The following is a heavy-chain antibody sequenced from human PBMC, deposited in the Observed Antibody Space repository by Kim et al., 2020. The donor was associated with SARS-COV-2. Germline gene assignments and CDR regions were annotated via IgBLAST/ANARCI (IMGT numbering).Heavy chain of an antibody. CDR1: GFTFSSYA. CDR2: ISGSGGST. J-gene: IGHJ5*02. CDR3: AKGGEKGSEFDP. D-gene: IGHD3-10*01. V-gene: IGHV3-23*01. Sequence: GGSLRLSCAASGFTFSSYAMNWVRQAPGKGLEWVSAISGSGGSTYYADSVKGRFTISRDNSKNTLYLQMNSLRAEDTAVYYCAKGGEKGSEFDPWGQGTLVTVSS.